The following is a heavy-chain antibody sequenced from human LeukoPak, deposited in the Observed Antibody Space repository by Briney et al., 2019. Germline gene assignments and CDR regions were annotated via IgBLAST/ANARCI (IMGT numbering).Heavy chain of an antibody. CDR2: IISKTDGGTT. CDR3: TTDRASRLRYFDWLLAPDY. D-gene: IGHD3-9*01. J-gene: IGHJ4*02. Sequence: GGSLRLSCAASGFNFRNAWMSLVRQAPGKGLGWVGRIISKTDGGTTDYAEPVKGRFTTSRDDSKNTLYLQINSLKTEDTAVYYCTTDRASRLRYFDWLLAPDYWGQRTLVTASS. V-gene: IGHV3-15*01. CDR1: GFNFRNAW.